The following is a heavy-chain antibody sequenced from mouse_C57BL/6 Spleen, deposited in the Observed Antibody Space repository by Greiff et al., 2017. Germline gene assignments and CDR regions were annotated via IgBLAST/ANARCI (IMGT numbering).Heavy chain of an antibody. J-gene: IGHJ4*01. CDR3: AREGGGNAMDY. CDR1: GYSFTGYF. Sequence: EVQLQQSGPELVKPGDSVKISCKASGYSFTGYFMNWVMQSHGKSLEWIGRINPYNGDTFYNQKFKGKDTLTVDKSSSTAHMELRSLTSEDSAVYYCAREGGGNAMDYWGQGTSVTVSS. V-gene: IGHV1-20*01. CDR2: INPYNGDT.